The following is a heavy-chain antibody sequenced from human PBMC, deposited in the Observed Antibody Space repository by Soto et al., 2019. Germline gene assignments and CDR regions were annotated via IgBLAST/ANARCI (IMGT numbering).Heavy chain of an antibody. J-gene: IGHJ4*02. CDR1: RFTFXNYA. CDR2: ISYDGSNK. D-gene: IGHD6-13*01. CDR3: ARDLGYSSSWYVY. Sequence: GXLXLSYAASRFTFXNYAMHWVRQAPGKGLEWVAVISYDGSNKYYADSVKGRFTISRDNYKNTLYLQMNSLRAEDTSVYYCARDLGYSSSWYVYWGQGTLVTVSA. V-gene: IGHV3-30-3*01.